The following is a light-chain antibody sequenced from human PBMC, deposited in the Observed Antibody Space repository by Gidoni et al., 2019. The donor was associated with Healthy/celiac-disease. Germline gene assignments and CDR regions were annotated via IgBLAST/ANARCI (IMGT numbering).Light chain of an antibody. CDR3: QKYYSTPVT. V-gene: IGKV4-1*01. CDR2: WAS. Sequence: DILMTQSPDSLAVSLGERATINCKSSQSVLYISNNKNYVAWYQQKPGQPPKLLIYWASTREYGVPDRFSGSGSGTDFTLNISSLQAEDVAVYYCQKYYSTPVTFGQGTKVEIK. CDR1: QSVLYISNNKNY. J-gene: IGKJ1*01.